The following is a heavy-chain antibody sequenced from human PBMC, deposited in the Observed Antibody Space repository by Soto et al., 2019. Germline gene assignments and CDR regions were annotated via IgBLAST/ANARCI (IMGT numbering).Heavy chain of an antibody. CDR2: ISYDGSNK. D-gene: IGHD3-3*01. V-gene: IGHV3-30*18. CDR1: GFTFSSYG. J-gene: IGHJ4*02. CDR3: ANHYDFWSGPLDY. Sequence: QVQLVESGGGVVHPGRSLRLSCAASGFTFSSYGMHWVRQAPGKGLEWVAVISYDGSNKYYADSVKGRFTISRDNSKNTLYLQMNSLRAEDTAVYYCANHYDFWSGPLDYWGQGTLVTVSS.